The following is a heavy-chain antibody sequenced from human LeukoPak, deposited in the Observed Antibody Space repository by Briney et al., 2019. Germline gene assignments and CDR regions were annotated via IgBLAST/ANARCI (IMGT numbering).Heavy chain of an antibody. J-gene: IGHJ4*02. Sequence: PGGSLRLSCAASEFTFSSYWMSWVRQAPGKGLEWVASIKQDGSEKYYVDSVKGRVTISRDNAKNSLYLQMNSLRAEDTAVYYCARVFGAGYSDYWGQGTLVTVPS. V-gene: IGHV3-7*01. CDR1: EFTFSSYW. CDR3: ARVFGAGYSDY. CDR2: IKQDGSEK. D-gene: IGHD4/OR15-4a*01.